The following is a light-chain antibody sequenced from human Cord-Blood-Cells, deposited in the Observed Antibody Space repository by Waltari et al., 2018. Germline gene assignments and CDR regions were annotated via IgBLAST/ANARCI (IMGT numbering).Light chain of an antibody. V-gene: IGLV2-14*01. CDR3: SSYTSSSTLDV. J-gene: IGLJ1*01. Sequence: QSALTQPASVSGSPGQSITISCTGTSSDVGGYNYVSWDQQHPGKAPKLMMYWVSNRPSGVSNRFSGAKAGNTASLTISGLQAEDAADYYCSSYTSSSTLDVFGTGTKVTVL. CDR1: SSDVGGYNY. CDR2: WVS.